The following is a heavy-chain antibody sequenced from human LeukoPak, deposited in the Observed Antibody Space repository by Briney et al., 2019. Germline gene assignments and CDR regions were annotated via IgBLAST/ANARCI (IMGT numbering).Heavy chain of an antibody. CDR1: GGSISSGGYS. Sequence: SETLSLTCAVSGGSISSGGYSWSWIRQPPGQGLEWIGYIYHSGSTYYNPSLKSRVTISVDRSKNQFSLKLSSVTAADTAVYYCAMGPYYYYGMDVWGQGTTVTVSS. J-gene: IGHJ6*02. CDR2: IYHSGST. CDR3: AMGPYYYYGMDV. V-gene: IGHV4-30-2*01.